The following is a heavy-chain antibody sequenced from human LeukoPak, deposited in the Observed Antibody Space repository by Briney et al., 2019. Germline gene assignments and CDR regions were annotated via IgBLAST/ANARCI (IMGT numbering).Heavy chain of an antibody. D-gene: IGHD2-2*01. CDR3: ARYCSSTSCSRGYYFDY. Sequence: SETLSLTCTVSGESISGFYWTWIRQPPGKGLEWIGYIYYSGSTNYNPSLKSRVTISVDTSKNQFSLKLSSVTAADTAVYYCARYCSSTSCSRGYYFDYWGQGTLVTVSS. CDR1: GESISGFY. CDR2: IYYSGST. J-gene: IGHJ4*02. V-gene: IGHV4-59*12.